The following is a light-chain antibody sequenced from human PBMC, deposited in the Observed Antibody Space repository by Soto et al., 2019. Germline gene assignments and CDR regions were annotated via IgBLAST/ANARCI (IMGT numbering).Light chain of an antibody. J-gene: IGLJ2*01. CDR3: SSYEKSDTLGV. Sequence: QSALTQPASVSGSPGQSITISCSGASSDVGGYNYVSWYQHHPGKAPKLIIYEFTNRPSGVSNRFSGSKSGDTASLTISGLQAEDEADYYCSSYEKSDTLGVFGGGTKLTVL. CDR2: EFT. V-gene: IGLV2-14*01. CDR1: SSDVGGYNY.